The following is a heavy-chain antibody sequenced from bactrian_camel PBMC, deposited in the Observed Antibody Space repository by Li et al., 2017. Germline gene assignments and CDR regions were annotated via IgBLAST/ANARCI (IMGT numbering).Heavy chain of an antibody. CDR1: GYTYRHYC. V-gene: IGHV3S9*01. CDR2: IERDGTT. CDR3: VEGPVGQC. D-gene: IGHD1*01. J-gene: IGHJ4*01. Sequence: QLVESGGGSVQAGGSLRLSCAASGYTYRHYCMGWRRQAPGSECELVSTIERDGTTYYADSVKGRFTISQDKAKNTIYLQMNSLTPDDTAVYHCVEGPVGQCWSQGTQVTVS.